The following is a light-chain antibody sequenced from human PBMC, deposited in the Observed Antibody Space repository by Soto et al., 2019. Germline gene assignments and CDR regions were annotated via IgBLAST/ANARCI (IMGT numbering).Light chain of an antibody. CDR1: ESVDIN. J-gene: IGKJ1*01. Sequence: ERLLTQSPSTLAVSPGGRVTLSCRARESVDINYACYQQKPGQDPRILIYGAPTRATDMPGKFSGRGCGTAFTLTIISMQSEDVVVYYCQQLEVRPRSFGQGTKVDIK. CDR3: QQLEVRPRS. V-gene: IGKV3-15*01. CDR2: GAP.